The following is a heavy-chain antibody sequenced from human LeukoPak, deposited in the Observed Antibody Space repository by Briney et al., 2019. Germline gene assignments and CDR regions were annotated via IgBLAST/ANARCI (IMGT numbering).Heavy chain of an antibody. CDR3: ARGGTLFTYFDS. V-gene: IGHV4-4*07. CDR2: XXYTGNT. D-gene: IGHD3-10*02. CDR1: GGSTSDYY. Sequence: SETLSLTCSVSGGSTSDYYXXXIRQPAGQXXGWLGRXXYTGNTAYNXSLESRLTXSLXTAKNQFSLKVTSLTAADTAVYYCARGGTLFTYFDSWGQGTLVTVSS. J-gene: IGHJ4*02.